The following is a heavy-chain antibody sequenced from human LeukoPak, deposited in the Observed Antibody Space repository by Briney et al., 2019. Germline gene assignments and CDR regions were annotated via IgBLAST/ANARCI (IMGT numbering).Heavy chain of an antibody. Sequence: ASVKVSCKASGYTFTSYFLHWVRQAPGQGLEWMGIINPSGGSTSYAQRFQGRVTMTRDTSTNTLYMELSSLKSEDTAVYYCARSEGCGSGYYFDYWGQGTLVTVSS. J-gene: IGHJ4*02. V-gene: IGHV1-46*01. D-gene: IGHD1-14*01. CDR2: INPSGGST. CDR3: ARSEGCGSGYYFDY. CDR1: GYTFTSYF.